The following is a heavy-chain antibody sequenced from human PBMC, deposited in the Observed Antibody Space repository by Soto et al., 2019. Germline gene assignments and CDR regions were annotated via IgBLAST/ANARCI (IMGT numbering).Heavy chain of an antibody. J-gene: IGHJ6*03. Sequence: SETLSLTCAVYGGSFSGYYWSWIRQPPGKGLEWIGEINHSGSTNYNPSLKSRVTISVDTSKNQFSLKLSSVTAADAAVYYCARGADDIVVVVAATRSRYYYYMDVWGKGTTVTVSS. CDR2: INHSGST. CDR3: ARGADDIVVVVAATRSRYYYYMDV. V-gene: IGHV4-34*01. CDR1: GGSFSGYY. D-gene: IGHD2-15*01.